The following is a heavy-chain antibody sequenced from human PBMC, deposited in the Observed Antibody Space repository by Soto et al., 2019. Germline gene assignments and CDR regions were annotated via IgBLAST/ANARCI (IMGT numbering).Heavy chain of an antibody. D-gene: IGHD3-16*02. V-gene: IGHV4-4*02. CDR1: GGSVSSSQW. CDR3: AREGGGYRVDH. CDR2: IYHIGST. Sequence: PSETLSLTCAVSGGSVSSSQWWTWVRQAPGKGLEWLGEIYHIGSTKYNPALKSRVTISVDKSNNHFSLSLTSVTAADTAVYYCAREGGGYRVDHWGQGTLVTVSS. J-gene: IGHJ4*02.